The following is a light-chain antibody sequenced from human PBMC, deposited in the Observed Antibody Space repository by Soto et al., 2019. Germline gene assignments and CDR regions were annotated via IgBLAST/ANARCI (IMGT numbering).Light chain of an antibody. J-gene: IGLJ2*01. CDR1: SSDVGGYNY. V-gene: IGLV2-8*01. CDR3: SSYAGSLV. CDR2: EVS. Sequence: QSALTQPPSASGSPGQSVTISCTGTSSDVGGYNYVSWYQQHPGKAPKLMIYEVSKRPSGVPDRFSGSKSGNTASLTVSGLQAEDEADYYCSSYAGSLVFGGGTQLTVL.